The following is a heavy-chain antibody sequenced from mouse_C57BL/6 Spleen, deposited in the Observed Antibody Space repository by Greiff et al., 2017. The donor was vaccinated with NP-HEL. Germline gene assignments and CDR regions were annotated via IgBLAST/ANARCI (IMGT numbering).Heavy chain of an antibody. V-gene: IGHV5-12*01. D-gene: IGHD2-4*01. J-gene: IGHJ1*03. CDR1: GFTFSDYY. CDR2: ISNGGGST. CDR3: ARHRYDYGWYFDV. Sequence: EVKLVESGGGLVQPGGSLKLSCAASGFTFSDYYMYWVRQTPEKRLEWVAYISNGGGSTYYPDTVKGRFTISRDNAKNTLYLQMSRLKSEDTAMYYCARHRYDYGWYFDVWGTGTTVTVSS.